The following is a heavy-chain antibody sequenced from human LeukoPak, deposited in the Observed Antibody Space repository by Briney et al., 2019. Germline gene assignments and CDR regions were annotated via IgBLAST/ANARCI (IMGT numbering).Heavy chain of an antibody. Sequence: GESLKISCQGSGYTFSNYWIAWVRHMPGNGLEWMGIIYPGDSDTKYSPSFQGLVSISADKSINTAYLQWSSVKASGTAIYYCARLGTPYYYYYMDVWGRGTTVTVSS. J-gene: IGHJ6*03. CDR1: GYTFSNYW. CDR3: ARLGTPYYYYYMDV. D-gene: IGHD1-1*01. V-gene: IGHV5-51*01. CDR2: IYPGDSDT.